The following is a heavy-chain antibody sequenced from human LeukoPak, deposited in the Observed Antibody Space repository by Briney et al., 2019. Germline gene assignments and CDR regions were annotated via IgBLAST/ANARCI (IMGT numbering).Heavy chain of an antibody. CDR3: ARGIIVVVPAAPYYYYYYMDV. D-gene: IGHD2-2*01. CDR1: GGSLSSYY. Sequence: SETLSLTCTVSGGSLSSYYWSWIRHPPGKGLEWIGYIYYSGSTNYNPSLKSRVTISVDTSKNQFSLKLSSVTAADTAVYYCARGIIVVVPAAPYYYYYYMDVWGKGTTVTVSS. CDR2: IYYSGST. J-gene: IGHJ6*03. V-gene: IGHV4-59*01.